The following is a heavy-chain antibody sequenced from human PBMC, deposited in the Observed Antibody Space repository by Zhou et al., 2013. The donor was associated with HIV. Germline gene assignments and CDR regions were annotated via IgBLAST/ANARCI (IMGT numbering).Heavy chain of an antibody. CDR3: ARHSTDSSAYADWYFDL. CDR1: GYTFTSYY. CDR2: INPSGGST. Sequence: QVQLVQSGAEVKKPGASVKVSCKASGYTFTSYYMHWVRQAPGQGLEWMGIINPSGGSTVYAQKFQGRVTMTRDTSTSTVYMELSSLRSEDTAVYYXARHSTDSSAYADWYFDLWAVAPWSLSPQ. D-gene: IGHD3-22*01. V-gene: IGHV1-46*01. J-gene: IGHJ2*01.